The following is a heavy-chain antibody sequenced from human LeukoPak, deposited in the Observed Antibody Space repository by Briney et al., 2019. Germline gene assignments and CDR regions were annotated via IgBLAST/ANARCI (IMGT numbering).Heavy chain of an antibody. CDR3: ARVDTIYSSSSEWDFDY. Sequence: ASVKVSCKASGYIFTSYYMHWVRQAPGQGLEWMGIINPSGGSTSYAQKFQGRVTMTRDTSTSTVYMELSSLRSEDTAVYYCARVDTIYSSSSEWDFDYWGQGTLVTVSS. CDR2: INPSGGST. J-gene: IGHJ4*02. CDR1: GYIFTSYY. V-gene: IGHV1-46*01. D-gene: IGHD6-6*01.